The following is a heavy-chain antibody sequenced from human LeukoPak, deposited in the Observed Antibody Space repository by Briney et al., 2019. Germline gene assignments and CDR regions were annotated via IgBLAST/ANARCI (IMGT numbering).Heavy chain of an antibody. Sequence: QSGGSLRLSCAASGFTFSSYAMSWVRQAPGKGLEWVSAISGSGGSTYYADSVKGRFTISRDNSKNMLYLQMNSLRAEDTAVYYCAKRESSSSRTASDYWGQGTLVTVSS. D-gene: IGHD6-6*01. CDR2: ISGSGGST. V-gene: IGHV3-23*01. CDR3: AKRESSSSRTASDY. J-gene: IGHJ4*02. CDR1: GFTFSSYA.